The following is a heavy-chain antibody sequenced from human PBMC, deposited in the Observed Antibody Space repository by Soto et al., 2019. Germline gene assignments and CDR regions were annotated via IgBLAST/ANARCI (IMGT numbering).Heavy chain of an antibody. CDR2: ISGSGGST. V-gene: IGHV3-23*01. Sequence: GGSLRLSCAASGFTFSSYAMILVRQAPGKGLEWVSAISGSGGSTYYADSVKGRFTISRDNSKNTLYLQMNSLRAEDTAVYYCAKEGGRYYDSSGYPLRWGRGTLVTVSS. D-gene: IGHD3-22*01. CDR3: AKEGGRYYDSSGYPLR. CDR1: GFTFSSYA. J-gene: IGHJ4*02.